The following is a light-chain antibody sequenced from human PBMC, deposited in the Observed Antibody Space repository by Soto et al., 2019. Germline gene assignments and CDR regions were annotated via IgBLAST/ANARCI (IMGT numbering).Light chain of an antibody. J-gene: IGKJ4*01. Sequence: EIVLTQSPATLSLSPGERATLSCRASQSVSSYLAWYQQKPGQAPRLLIYDASNRATGIPARFSGSGSGTDFTLTIRSLEPEDFAVYYCQQRSTRFGGWTKVEIK. V-gene: IGKV3-11*01. CDR3: QQRSTR. CDR2: DAS. CDR1: QSVSSY.